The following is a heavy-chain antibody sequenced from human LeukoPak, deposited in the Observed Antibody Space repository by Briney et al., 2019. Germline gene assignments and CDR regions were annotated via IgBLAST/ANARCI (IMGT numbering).Heavy chain of an antibody. V-gene: IGHV3-30*04. D-gene: IGHD6-19*01. CDR3: AKDSGYSSGWKYYYGMDV. J-gene: IGHJ6*02. CDR1: GFTFSSYA. Sequence: GGSLRLSCAASGFTFSSYAMHWVRQAPGKGLEWVAVISYDGSNKYYADSVKGRFTISRDNSKNTLYLQMNSLRAEDTAVYYCAKDSGYSSGWKYYYGMDVWGQGTTVTVSS. CDR2: ISYDGSNK.